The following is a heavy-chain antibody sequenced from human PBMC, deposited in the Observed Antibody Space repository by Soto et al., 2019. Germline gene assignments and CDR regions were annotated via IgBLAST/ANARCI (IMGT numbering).Heavy chain of an antibody. Sequence: EVQMLESGGGLVQPGGSLRLSCAVSGFTFSSYAMSWVRQAPGKGLEWVSATSIRGDSTYSADSVKGRFTISRDNYKNTLYLQMNSLRAEDTAIYYCTLPREKWNAAEFDYWGQGTLVPGSS. D-gene: IGHD1-1*01. CDR3: TLPREKWNAAEFDY. J-gene: IGHJ4*02. V-gene: IGHV3-23*01. CDR1: GFTFSSYA. CDR2: TSIRGDST.